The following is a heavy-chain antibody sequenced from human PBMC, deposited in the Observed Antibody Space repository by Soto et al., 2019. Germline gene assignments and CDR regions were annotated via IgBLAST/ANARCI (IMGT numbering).Heavy chain of an antibody. CDR2: IWYDGSNE. D-gene: IGHD5-12*01. J-gene: IGHJ3*02. V-gene: IGHV3-33*01. CDR1: GFTFSSYG. CDR3: ARVPQRWLQLGHAFDI. Sequence: LRLSCAASGFTFSSYGMHWVRQAPGKGLEWVAVIWYDGSNEYYADSVKGRFTISRDNSKNTLYLQMNSLRAEDTAVYYCARVPQRWLQLGHAFDIWGQGTMVTVSS.